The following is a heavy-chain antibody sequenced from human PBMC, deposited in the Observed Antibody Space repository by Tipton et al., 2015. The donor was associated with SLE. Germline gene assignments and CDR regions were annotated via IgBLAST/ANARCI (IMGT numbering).Heavy chain of an antibody. Sequence: GSLRLSCAASGFTFSRYSMSWVRQAPGKGLEWVSSISSSSSCIYYADSVKGRFTISRDNAKNSLYLQMKSLRAEDTAVYYCARCLAEYYYYYMDVWGKGTTVTVSS. CDR3: ARCLAEYYYYYMDV. J-gene: IGHJ6*03. CDR2: ISSSSSCI. CDR1: GFTFSRYS. D-gene: IGHD3-16*01. V-gene: IGHV3-21*01.